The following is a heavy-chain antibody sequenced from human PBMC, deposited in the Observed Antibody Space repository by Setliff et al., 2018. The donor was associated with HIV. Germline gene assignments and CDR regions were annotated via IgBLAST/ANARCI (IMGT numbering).Heavy chain of an antibody. CDR1: GYTFTSYT. D-gene: IGHD6-6*01. Sequence: ASVKVSCKASGYTFTSYTTHWVRQAPGQRLEWMGWINAGDGNTKYSQKFQGRVTITRDTSASTAYMELSSLRSEDTAVHYCARGFSVYSSSDPLLNWFDPWGQGTQVTVTS. CDR3: ARGFSVYSSSDPLLNWFDP. V-gene: IGHV1-3*01. J-gene: IGHJ5*02. CDR2: INAGDGNT.